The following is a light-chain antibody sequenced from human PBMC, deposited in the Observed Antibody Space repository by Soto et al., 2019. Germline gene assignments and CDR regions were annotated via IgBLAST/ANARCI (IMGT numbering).Light chain of an antibody. V-gene: IGKV1-6*01. CDR1: QGIRND. CDR3: QQYGSSQT. J-gene: IGKJ1*01. Sequence: TQMTQSPCSLSASVGDRVTITCRASQGIRNDLGWYQQKPGKAPKLLIYAASSLQSGVPSRFSGSGSGTDFTLTISSLQPEDFAVYYCQQYGSSQTFGQGTKVDIK. CDR2: AAS.